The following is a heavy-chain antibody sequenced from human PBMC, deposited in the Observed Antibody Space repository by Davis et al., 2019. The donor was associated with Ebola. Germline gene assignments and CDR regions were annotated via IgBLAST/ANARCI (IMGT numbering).Heavy chain of an antibody. CDR2: IIPIFGTA. CDR1: GGTFSSYA. CDR3: ARGGGSGDAFDI. D-gene: IGHD6-25*01. J-gene: IGHJ3*02. V-gene: IGHV1-69*13. Sequence: SVKVSCKASGGTFSSYAISWVRQAPGQGLEWMGGIIPIFGTANYAQKFQGRVTITADESTSTAYMELSRLRSDDTAVYYCARGGGSGDAFDIWGQGTMVTVSS.